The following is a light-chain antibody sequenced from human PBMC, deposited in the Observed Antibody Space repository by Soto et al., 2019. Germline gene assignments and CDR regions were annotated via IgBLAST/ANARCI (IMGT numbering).Light chain of an antibody. V-gene: IGKV1-5*01. CDR1: QSISTW. Sequence: DIQMTQSPSTLSASVGDRVTITCRASQSISTWLAWYQQKPGKAPKVLIYDASSLESGVPPRFSGSGSGTEFTLTIRSLQPDDFATYYCQQYNSYSPYTFGQGTKLEIK. CDR3: QQYNSYSPYT. J-gene: IGKJ2*01. CDR2: DAS.